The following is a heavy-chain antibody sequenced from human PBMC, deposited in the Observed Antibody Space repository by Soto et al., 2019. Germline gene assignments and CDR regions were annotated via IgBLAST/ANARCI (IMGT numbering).Heavy chain of an antibody. CDR1: GLTFSNYA. Sequence: GSLRLSCAESGLTFSNYAMSWVRQAPGEGLEWVSSISGSAGSTYYADSVKGRFTISRDNSNNMLYLQMNSLRAEDTAVYYCGARGGFRSGYSPIECLGQGTLVIVSS. V-gene: IGHV3-23*01. D-gene: IGHD3-3*01. CDR2: ISGSAGST. J-gene: IGHJ4*02. CDR3: GARGGFRSGYSPIEC.